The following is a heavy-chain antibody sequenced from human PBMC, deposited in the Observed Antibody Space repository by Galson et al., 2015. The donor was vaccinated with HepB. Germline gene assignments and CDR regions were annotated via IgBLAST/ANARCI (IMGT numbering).Heavy chain of an antibody. CDR3: ARRGDGDAFDI. Sequence: SLRLSCAASGFTFSSYAMSWVRQAPGKGLEWVSYISSSSSTIYYADSVKGRFTISRDNAKNSLYLQMNSLRAEDTAVYYCARRGDGDAFDIWGQGTMVTVSS. CDR2: ISSSSSTI. J-gene: IGHJ3*02. V-gene: IGHV3-48*01. D-gene: IGHD4-17*01. CDR1: GFTFSSYA.